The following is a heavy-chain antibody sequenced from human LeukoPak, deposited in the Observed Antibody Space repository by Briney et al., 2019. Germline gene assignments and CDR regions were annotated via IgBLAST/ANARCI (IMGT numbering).Heavy chain of an antibody. CDR1: GFTFSSYS. V-gene: IGHV3-21*01. CDR3: TRDHWFDP. CDR2: ISSDSSHT. J-gene: IGHJ5*02. Sequence: GGSLRLSCAASGFTFSSYSMNWVRQAPGKGLEWVSSISSDSSHTYNADTVKGRFTISRDNAMNSLYLQMNSLRAEDTAVYYCTRDHWFDPWGQGTLVIVSS.